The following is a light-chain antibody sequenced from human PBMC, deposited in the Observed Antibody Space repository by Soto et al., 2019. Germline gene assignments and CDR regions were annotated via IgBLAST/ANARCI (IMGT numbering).Light chain of an antibody. J-gene: IGKJ5*01. CDR3: QQGYSTTPIT. CDR2: GAS. CDR1: QSISSY. Sequence: DIQMTQSPSSLSASVGDRVTITCRASQSISSYLNWYQQKPGKAPKLLIFGASNLESGVPSRVSGSGSGTEFTLSISSLQPEDFSTYYCQQGYSTTPITFGQGTRVEIK. V-gene: IGKV1-39*01.